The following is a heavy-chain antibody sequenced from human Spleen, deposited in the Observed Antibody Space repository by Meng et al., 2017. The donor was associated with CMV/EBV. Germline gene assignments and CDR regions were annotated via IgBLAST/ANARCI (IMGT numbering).Heavy chain of an antibody. CDR1: GYTFTSYG. V-gene: IGHV1-18*01. CDR2: ISAYNGNT. Sequence: ASVKVSCKASGYTFTSYGISWVRQAPGQGLEWMGWISAYNGNTNYAQKLQGRVTMTTDTSTSTAYMELRSLRSDDTAVYYCARSEVPAAILNFRYAAFDIWGQGTMVTVSS. CDR3: ARSEVPAAILNFRYAAFDI. D-gene: IGHD2-2*02. J-gene: IGHJ3*02.